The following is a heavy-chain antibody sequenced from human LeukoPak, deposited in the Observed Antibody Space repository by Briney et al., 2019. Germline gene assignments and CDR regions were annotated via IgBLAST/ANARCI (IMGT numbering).Heavy chain of an antibody. CDR2: INTNTGNP. Sequence: ASVKVSCEASGYTFTSYAMNWVRQAPGQGLEWMGWINTNTGNPTYAQGFTGRFVFSLDTSVSTAYLQISSLKAEDTAVYYCARGSPLLGNTQWLVGEAGDDYWGQGTLVTVSS. V-gene: IGHV7-4-1*02. CDR3: ARGSPLLGNTQWLVGEAGDDY. CDR1: GYTFTSYA. J-gene: IGHJ4*02. D-gene: IGHD6-19*01.